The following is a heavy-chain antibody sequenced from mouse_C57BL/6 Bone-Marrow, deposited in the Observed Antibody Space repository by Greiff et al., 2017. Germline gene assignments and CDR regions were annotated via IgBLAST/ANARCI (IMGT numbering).Heavy chain of an antibody. CDR1: GFTFSSYA. V-gene: IGHV5-4*01. D-gene: IGHD1-1*01. CDR2: ISDGGSYT. Sequence: EVKLVESGGGLVKPGGSLKLSCAASGFTFSSYAMSWVRQTPEKRLEWVATISDGGSYTYYPDNVKGRFTISRDNAKNNLYLQMSHLKSEDTAMYYCAREVLRAWFAYWGQGTLVTVSA. CDR3: AREVLRAWFAY. J-gene: IGHJ3*01.